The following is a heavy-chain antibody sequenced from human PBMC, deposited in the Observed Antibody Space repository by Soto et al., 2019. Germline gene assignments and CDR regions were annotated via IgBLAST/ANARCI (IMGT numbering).Heavy chain of an antibody. D-gene: IGHD6-19*01. V-gene: IGHV1-3*01. CDR1: GYTPTIYS. CDR3: ARDSLAVAGSFFDY. CDR2: INPGNGNT. Sequence: GGSVKGSCKAFGYTPTIYSIHWLRQAPGQRLEWMGWINPGNGNTKYSQNLNDRVTMTWDTSAATAFMELRSLRPEDTAVYYCARDSLAVAGSFFDYWGQGTQVTVSS. J-gene: IGHJ4*02.